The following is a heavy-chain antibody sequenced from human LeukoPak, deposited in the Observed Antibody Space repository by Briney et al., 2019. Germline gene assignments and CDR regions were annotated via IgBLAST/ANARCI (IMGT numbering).Heavy chain of an antibody. J-gene: IGHJ4*02. Sequence: GASVKVSCKASGGTFSSYAISWVRQAPGQGLEWMGRIIPILGTANYAQKFQGRVTITTDESTSTAYMELSSLRSEDTAVYYCASLPNGAAGSFDYWGQGTLVTVSS. V-gene: IGHV1-69*11. CDR2: IIPILGTA. CDR1: GGTFSSYA. D-gene: IGHD6-13*01. CDR3: ASLPNGAAGSFDY.